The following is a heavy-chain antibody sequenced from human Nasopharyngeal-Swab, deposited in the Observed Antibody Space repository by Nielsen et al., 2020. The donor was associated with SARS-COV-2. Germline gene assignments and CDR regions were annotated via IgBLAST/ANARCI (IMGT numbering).Heavy chain of an antibody. CDR2: IDTAGTIT. J-gene: IGHJ3*02. Sequence: WIRQPPGKGLLWVSRIDTAGTITDYADSVKGRFTISRDNSKNTLYLQMNSLRAEDTAVYYCARDLTPMVIIYAFDMWGQGTMVTVSS. CDR3: ARDLTPMVIIYAFDM. V-gene: IGHV3-74*01. D-gene: IGHD5-18*01.